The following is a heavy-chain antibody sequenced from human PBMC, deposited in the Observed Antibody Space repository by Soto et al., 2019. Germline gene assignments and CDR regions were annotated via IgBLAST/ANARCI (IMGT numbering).Heavy chain of an antibody. D-gene: IGHD5-12*01. CDR1: GFTFSSYA. CDR2: ISYDGSNK. J-gene: IGHJ4*02. Sequence: GGSLRLSCAASGFTFSSYAMHWVRQAPGKGLEWVAVISYDGSNKYYADSVKGRFTISRDNSKNTLYLQMNSLRAEDTAVYYCARAPQDGYNLAFDYWGQGTLVTVSS. CDR3: ARAPQDGYNLAFDY. V-gene: IGHV3-30-3*01.